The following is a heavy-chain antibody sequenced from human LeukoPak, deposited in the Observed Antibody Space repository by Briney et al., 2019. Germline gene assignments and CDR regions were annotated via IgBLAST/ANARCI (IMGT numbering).Heavy chain of an antibody. CDR2: IYSGGST. J-gene: IGHJ6*03. D-gene: IGHD5-18*01. V-gene: IGHV3-53*01. Sequence: PGGSLRLSCAASGFTVSSNYMSWVRQAPGKGLEWVSVIYSGGSTYYADSVKGRFTISRDNSENTLYLQMNSLRAEDTAVYYCARVNSYGYSYYYYYYMDVWGKGTTVTVSS. CDR1: GFTVSSNY. CDR3: ARVNSYGYSYYYYYYMDV.